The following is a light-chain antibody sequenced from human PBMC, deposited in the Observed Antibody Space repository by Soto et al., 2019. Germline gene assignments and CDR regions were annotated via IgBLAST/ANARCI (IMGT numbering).Light chain of an antibody. CDR1: QSVGST. V-gene: IGKV3-15*01. CDR3: QQYNKWPIT. Sequence: EIVMTQSPATLSMSPGERATLSCRASQSVGSTLAWYRQRLGQAPRLLIHGASTRATGIPGRFSGSGSGTEFTLTISSLQSEDFAVYYCQQYNKWPITFGQGTRLETK. CDR2: GAS. J-gene: IGKJ5*01.